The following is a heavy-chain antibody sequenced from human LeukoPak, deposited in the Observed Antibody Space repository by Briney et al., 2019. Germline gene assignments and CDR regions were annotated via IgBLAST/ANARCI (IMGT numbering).Heavy chain of an antibody. CDR2: ISADNGDT. D-gene: IGHD7-27*01. CDR3: ARDPTGDKDFDY. CDR1: GYTFTSYG. Sequence: ASVKVSCKSPGYTFTSYGFSWVRQAPGQGLEWMGWISADNGDTNYAPTFQGRVTMTTDTSTSTAYVELRSLRSDDTAVYYCARDPTGDKDFDYWGQGTLVTVSS. V-gene: IGHV1-18*01. J-gene: IGHJ4*02.